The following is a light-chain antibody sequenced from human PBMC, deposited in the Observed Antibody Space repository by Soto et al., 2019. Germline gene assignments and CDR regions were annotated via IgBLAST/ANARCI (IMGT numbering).Light chain of an antibody. J-gene: IGKJ1*01. CDR2: DAS. CDR3: QQYNSYTRT. V-gene: IGKV1-5*01. Sequence: DIQMTQSPSTLSASVGDRVTITCRASQSISSWLAWYQQKPGKAPKLLIYDASSLESGVPSRFRGSGSGTEFTLTISSLQPDDFATYYCQQYNSYTRTFGQGTKVDI. CDR1: QSISSW.